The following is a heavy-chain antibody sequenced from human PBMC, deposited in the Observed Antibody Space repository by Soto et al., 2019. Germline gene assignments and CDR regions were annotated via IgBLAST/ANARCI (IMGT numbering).Heavy chain of an antibody. V-gene: IGHV4-31*03. J-gene: IGHJ2*01. CDR1: GGSISSGGYY. Sequence: QVQLQESGPGLVKPSQTLSLTCTVSGGSISSGGYYWSWIRQHPGKGLEWIGYIYYSGSTYYNPSLKSRVTISVDTSKNQFSLKLSSVTAADTAVYYCARDVVGATRKYWYFDLWGRGTLVTVSS. CDR3: ARDVVGATRKYWYFDL. CDR2: IYYSGST. D-gene: IGHD1-26*01.